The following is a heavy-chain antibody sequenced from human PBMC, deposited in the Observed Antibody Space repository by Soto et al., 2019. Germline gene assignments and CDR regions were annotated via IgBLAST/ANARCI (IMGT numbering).Heavy chain of an antibody. CDR3: ARVAVATIDFDY. D-gene: IGHD5-12*01. J-gene: IGHJ4*02. CDR2: IYYSGST. V-gene: IGHV4-59*01. CDR1: GGSISSYY. Sequence: SETLSLTCTVSGGSISSYYWSWIRQPPGKGLEWIGYIYYSGSTNYNPSLKSRATISVDTSKSQFSLKLSSVTAADTAVYYCARVAVATIDFDYWGQRTPVTVSS.